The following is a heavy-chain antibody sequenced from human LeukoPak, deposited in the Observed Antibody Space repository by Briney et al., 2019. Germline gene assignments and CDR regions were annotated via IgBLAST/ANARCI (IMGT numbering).Heavy chain of an antibody. D-gene: IGHD4-17*01. V-gene: IGHV3-9*01. J-gene: IGHJ3*02. CDR2: ISWNSGSI. CDR1: GFTFDDYA. Sequence: PGGSLRLSCAASGFTFDDYAMHWVRQAPGKGLEWVSGISWNSGSIGYADSVKGRFTISRDNAKNSLYLQMNSLRAEDTALYYCAKYGDYEGAFDIWGQGTMVTVSS. CDR3: AKYGDYEGAFDI.